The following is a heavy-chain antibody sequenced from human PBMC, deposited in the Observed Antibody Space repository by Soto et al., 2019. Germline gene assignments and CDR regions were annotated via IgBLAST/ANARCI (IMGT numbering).Heavy chain of an antibody. CDR2: IYWDDDK. D-gene: IGHD3-22*01. V-gene: IGHV2-5*02. CDR1: GFSLSTSGVG. CDR3: AHRPGDSSGRIGYYLDY. J-gene: IGHJ4*02. Sequence: QITLKESGPTLVKPTQTLTLTCTFFGFSLSTSGVGVDWIRQPPGKALEWLALIYWDDDKRYSPSLKSRLTITKXXSXTXXVLTMTNTDPVDTATYYCAHRPGDSSGRIGYYLDYWGQGTLVTVSS.